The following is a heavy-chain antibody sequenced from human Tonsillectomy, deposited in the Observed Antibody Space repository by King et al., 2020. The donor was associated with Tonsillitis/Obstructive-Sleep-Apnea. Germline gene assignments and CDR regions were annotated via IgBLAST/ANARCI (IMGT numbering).Heavy chain of an antibody. Sequence: VQLVESGGGLVQPGGSLRLSCAASGFTFSSYEMNWVRQAPGKGLEWVSYISSSGSTIYYADSVKGRFTISRDNAKNSLYLQMNSLRAEDTAVYYCARSSELGYCSSTRCYGMDVWGQGTTVTVSS. CDR1: GFTFSSYE. J-gene: IGHJ6*02. D-gene: IGHD2-2*01. V-gene: IGHV3-48*03. CDR2: ISSSGSTI. CDR3: ARSSELGYCSSTRCYGMDV.